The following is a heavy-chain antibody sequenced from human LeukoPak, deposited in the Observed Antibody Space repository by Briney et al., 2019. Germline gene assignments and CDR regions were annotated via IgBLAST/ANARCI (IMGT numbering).Heavy chain of an antibody. CDR3: ARDLRSSSSSGINYYGMDV. CDR1: GGSISSGGYY. D-gene: IGHD6-6*01. J-gene: IGHJ6*02. V-gene: IGHV4-31*11. CDR2: IYYSGST. Sequence: SETLSLTCAVSGGSISSGGYYWSWIRQHPGKGLEWIGYIYYSGSTYYNPSLKSRVTISVDTSKNQFSLKLSSVTAADTAVYYCARDLRSSSSSGINYYGMDVWGQGTTVTVSS.